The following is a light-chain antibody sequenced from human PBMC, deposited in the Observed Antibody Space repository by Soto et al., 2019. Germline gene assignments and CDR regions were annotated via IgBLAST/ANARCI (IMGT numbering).Light chain of an antibody. J-gene: IGKJ5*01. CDR1: HSVNSH. V-gene: IGKV3-15*01. CDR3: QQYKNWPL. Sequence: MTQAPRPLSLSPWERGSPSARTSHSVNSHVAWYQQKPGQAPMLLLYGASTRATGIPVRFSGSGFGTEFTLTISSLQSEDFAVYYCQQYKNWPLFGQGTRLEIK. CDR2: GAS.